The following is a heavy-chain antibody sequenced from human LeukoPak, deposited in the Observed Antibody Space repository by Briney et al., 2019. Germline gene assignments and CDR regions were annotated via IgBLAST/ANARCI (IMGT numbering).Heavy chain of an antibody. Sequence: ASVNVSCKVSGYTLTELSMYWVRQAPGKGLEWMGGFDPEDGETIYAQRFQGRVTMTEDTSTDTAYMELSSLRSEATAVYYCATSPRYSGSYYGDYWGQGTLVTVSS. CDR2: FDPEDGET. CDR3: ATSPRYSGSYYGDY. V-gene: IGHV1-24*01. D-gene: IGHD1-26*01. J-gene: IGHJ4*02. CDR1: GYTLTELS.